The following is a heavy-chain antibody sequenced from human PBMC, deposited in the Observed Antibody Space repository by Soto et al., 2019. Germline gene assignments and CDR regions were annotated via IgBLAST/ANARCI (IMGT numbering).Heavy chain of an antibody. CDR1: GFTFSSYG. CDR2: ISYDGSNK. CDR3: AKDGPDIVVVPAEQPEKHYYYYYYMDV. Sequence: GGSLRLSCAASGFTFSSYGMHWVRQAPGKGLEWVAVISYDGSNKYYADSVKGRFTISRDNSKNTLYLQMNSLRAEDTAVYYCAKDGPDIVVVPAEQPEKHYYYYYYMDVWGKGTTVTVSS. V-gene: IGHV3-30*18. D-gene: IGHD2-2*01. J-gene: IGHJ6*03.